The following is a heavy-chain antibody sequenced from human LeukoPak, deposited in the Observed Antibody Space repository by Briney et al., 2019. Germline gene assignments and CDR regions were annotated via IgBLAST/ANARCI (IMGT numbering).Heavy chain of an antibody. CDR1: GFTFDDYG. CDR2: INWNGGST. D-gene: IGHD5-18*01. CDR3: ARVFGYSYGLGYFDY. V-gene: IGHV3-20*04. Sequence: GGSLRLPCAASGFTFDDYGMSWVRQVPGKGLEWVSGINWNGGSTGYADSVKGRFTISRDNAKNSLYLQMNSLRAEDTALYYCARVFGYSYGLGYFDYWGQGTLVTVSS. J-gene: IGHJ4*02.